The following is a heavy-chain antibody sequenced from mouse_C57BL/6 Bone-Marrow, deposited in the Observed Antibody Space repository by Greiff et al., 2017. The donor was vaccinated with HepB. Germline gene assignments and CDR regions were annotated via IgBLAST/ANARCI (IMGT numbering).Heavy chain of an antibody. V-gene: IGHV3-6*01. CDR3: ASLYYYGSSYVGDY. J-gene: IGHJ2*01. Sequence: EVKLVESGPGLVKPSQSLSLTCSVTGYSITSGYYWNWIRQFPGNKLEWMGYISYDGSNNYNPSLKNRISITRDTSKNQFFLKLNSVTTEDTATYYCASLYYYGSSYVGDYWGQGTTLTVSS. CDR1: GYSITSGYY. CDR2: ISYDGSN. D-gene: IGHD1-1*01.